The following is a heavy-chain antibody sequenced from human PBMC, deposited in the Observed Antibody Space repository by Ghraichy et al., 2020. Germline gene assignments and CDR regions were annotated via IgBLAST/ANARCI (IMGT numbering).Heavy chain of an antibody. J-gene: IGHJ5*02. D-gene: IGHD3/OR15-3a*01. V-gene: IGHV4-59*11. CDR1: GASFTSHD. CDR3: SRDNEGTA. CDR2: VSKTGST. Sequence: SQTHSLTCTVSGASFTSHDWSWIRQPPGERLEWIGYVSKTGSTNYNPSLGSRVTMALDKSKSQVSLRLTSVTAADTAIYYCSRDNEGTAWGQGVLVTVSS.